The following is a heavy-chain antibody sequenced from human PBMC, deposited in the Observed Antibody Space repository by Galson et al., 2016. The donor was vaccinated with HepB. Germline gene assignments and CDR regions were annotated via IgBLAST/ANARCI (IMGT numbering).Heavy chain of an antibody. V-gene: IGHV3-11*06. D-gene: IGHD3-10*01. CDR3: AAKRSDFGELSPLDY. Sequence: SLRLSCAASGFTFSDFYMTWIRQAPGKGLEYVSHISHRGSDTNYADSVKGRFTISRDNAKKSLYLQMSSLRAEDTAIYYCAAKRSDFGELSPLDYWGQGTLVTVSS. CDR2: ISHRGSDT. CDR1: GFTFSDFY. J-gene: IGHJ4*02.